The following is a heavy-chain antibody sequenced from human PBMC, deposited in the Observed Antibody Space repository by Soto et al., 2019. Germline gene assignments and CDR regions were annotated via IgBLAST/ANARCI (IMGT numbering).Heavy chain of an antibody. CDR2: IWNDGTNT. CDR3: ARERVDIAMANFDY. Sequence: PGGSLRLSCAASGFTFSTFGMHWVRRAPGKGLEWVANIWNDGTNTYYADFAKGRFTVSRDNSKNTLFLQMNSLRAEDTAVYYCARERVDIAMANFDYWGQGILVTVSS. CDR1: GFTFSTFG. D-gene: IGHD5-18*01. V-gene: IGHV3-33*02. J-gene: IGHJ4*02.